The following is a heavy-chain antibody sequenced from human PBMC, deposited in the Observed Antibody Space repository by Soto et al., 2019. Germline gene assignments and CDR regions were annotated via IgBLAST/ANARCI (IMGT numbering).Heavy chain of an antibody. V-gene: IGHV4-59*01. CDR1: GGSISSYY. CDR3: ARGVGSTAVAGQFDS. CDR2: IYFSGST. Sequence: SETLSLTCTVSGGSISSYYWSWVRQPPGKGLEWIGYIYFSGSTNYNPSLKSRVTISVDTSKNQFSLKLSSVTAADTALYYCARGVGSTAVAGQFDSWGQGILVTVSS. D-gene: IGHD6-19*01. J-gene: IGHJ4*02.